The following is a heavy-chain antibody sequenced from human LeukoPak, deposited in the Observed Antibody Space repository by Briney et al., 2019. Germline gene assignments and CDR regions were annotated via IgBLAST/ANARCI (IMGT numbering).Heavy chain of an antibody. J-gene: IGHJ5*02. CDR1: GGSFSAFF. Sequence: SETLSLTCAVSGGSFSAFFWRWIRQPPGKGLEWIGDVGHSGSADYNPSLKSRVTISVDTSKNQFYLKLSSVTAADTAAYYCARVGSSGGGDWFDPWGQGTLVTVSS. CDR2: VGHSGSA. V-gene: IGHV4-34*01. D-gene: IGHD6-19*01. CDR3: ARVGSSGGGDWFDP.